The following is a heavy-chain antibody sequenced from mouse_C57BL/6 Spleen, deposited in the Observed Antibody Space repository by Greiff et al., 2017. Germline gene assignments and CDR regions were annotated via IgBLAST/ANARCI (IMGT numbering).Heavy chain of an antibody. CDR1: GYTFTDYY. J-gene: IGHJ2*01. V-gene: IGHV1-26*01. CDR2: INPNNGGT. Sequence: EVQLQQSGPELVKPGASVKISCKASGYTFTDYYMNWVKQSHGKSLEWIGDINPNNGGTSYNQKFKGKATLTVDKSSSTAYMELRSQTSEDSAVYYCARSAFRQLRLRFDYWGQGTTLTVSS. D-gene: IGHD3-2*02. CDR3: ARSAFRQLRLRFDY.